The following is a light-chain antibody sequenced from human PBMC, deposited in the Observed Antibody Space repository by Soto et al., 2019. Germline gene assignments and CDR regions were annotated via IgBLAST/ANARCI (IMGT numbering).Light chain of an antibody. CDR3: TSYTSISTYV. CDR1: SSDVGGYNH. Sequence: QSALTQPASVSESPGQPITISCAGTSSDVGGYNHVSWYQQHADKAAKLLIHEVSNRPSGVSNRFSGSKSGNTASLTISGLQAEDDADYYCTSYTSISTYVFGTGTKVTVL. CDR2: EVS. V-gene: IGLV2-14*01. J-gene: IGLJ1*01.